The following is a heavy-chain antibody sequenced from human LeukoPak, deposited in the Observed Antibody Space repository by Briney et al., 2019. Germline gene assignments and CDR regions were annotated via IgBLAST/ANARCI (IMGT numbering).Heavy chain of an antibody. CDR2: INHSGST. V-gene: IGHV4-34*01. J-gene: IGHJ4*02. CDR3: AREDSSSWSTDY. D-gene: IGHD6-13*01. CDR1: GGSFSGYY. Sequence: SETLSLTCAVYGGSFSGYYWSWIRQPPGKGLGWIGEINHSGSTNYNPSLKSRVTISVDTSKNQFSLKLSSVTAADTAVYYCAREDSSSWSTDYWGQGTLVTVSS.